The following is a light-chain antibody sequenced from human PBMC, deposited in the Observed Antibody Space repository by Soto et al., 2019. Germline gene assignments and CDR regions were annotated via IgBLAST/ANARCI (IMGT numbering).Light chain of an antibody. Sequence: QSALTQPRSVSGSPGQSVTISCTGSSSDVGEYNYVSWYQHHPGNAPKLMIYDVSKRPSGVPDRFSGSKSGNTASLTISGLQAEDEANYYCFSYAGSRVFGGGTKADRP. CDR3: FSYAGSRV. V-gene: IGLV2-11*01. CDR1: SSDVGEYNY. J-gene: IGLJ3*02. CDR2: DVS.